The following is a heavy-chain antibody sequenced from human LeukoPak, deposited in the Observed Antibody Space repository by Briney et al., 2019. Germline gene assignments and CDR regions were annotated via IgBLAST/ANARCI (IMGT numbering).Heavy chain of an antibody. CDR2: INSDGSIT. D-gene: IGHD5-18*01. Sequence: PGGSLRLSCAASGFTFTTYWMHWVRQAPAKGLVWVSHINSDGSITSYADSVKGRFTISRDNAKNTLYLQMNSLRAEDTAVYYCARDAVDTANAVWGQGTTVTVSS. CDR1: GFTFTTYW. V-gene: IGHV3-74*01. J-gene: IGHJ6*02. CDR3: ARDAVDTANAV.